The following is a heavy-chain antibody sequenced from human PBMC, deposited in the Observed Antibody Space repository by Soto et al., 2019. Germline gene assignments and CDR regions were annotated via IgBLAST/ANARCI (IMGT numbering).Heavy chain of an antibody. CDR1: GYTFTSYG. Sequence: ASVKVSCKASGYTFTSYGISWVRQAPGQGLEWMGWISAYNGNTNYAQKLQGRVTMTTDTSTSTAYMELRSLRSDDTAVYYCARGRGYCSGGSCYYYYGMDVWGQGTTVTVS. CDR2: ISAYNGNT. J-gene: IGHJ6*02. CDR3: ARGRGYCSGGSCYYYYGMDV. V-gene: IGHV1-18*04. D-gene: IGHD2-15*01.